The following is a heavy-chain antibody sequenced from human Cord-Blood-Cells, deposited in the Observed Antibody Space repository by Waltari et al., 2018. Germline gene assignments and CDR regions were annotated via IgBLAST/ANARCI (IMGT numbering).Heavy chain of an antibody. Sequence: EVQLVESGGGLVKPGGSLRLSCAASGFTFSSYSMNWVRQAPGKGLEWVSSISSSSSYIYYAESVEGQFTISRDNAKNSLYLQMNSLRAEDTAVYYCARDPRRANWGAFDIWGQGTMVTVSS. CDR3: ARDPRRANWGAFDI. D-gene: IGHD7-27*01. V-gene: IGHV3-21*01. J-gene: IGHJ3*02. CDR1: GFTFSSYS. CDR2: ISSSSSYI.